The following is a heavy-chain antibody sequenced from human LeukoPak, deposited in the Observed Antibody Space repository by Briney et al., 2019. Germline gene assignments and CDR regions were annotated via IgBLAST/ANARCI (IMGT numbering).Heavy chain of an antibody. Sequence: GGSLRLSCAASGFTFTGNSMHWVRQGPGKGLVWVARIHRDGGMTRYADSVEGRLTISRDNAKNMLYLQMNSLRAEDTAIYYCVRETGTIGYYMDVWGKGTTVTVSS. CDR2: IHRDGGMT. D-gene: IGHD2-15*01. CDR1: GFTFTGNS. CDR3: VRETGTIGYYMDV. J-gene: IGHJ6*03. V-gene: IGHV3-74*01.